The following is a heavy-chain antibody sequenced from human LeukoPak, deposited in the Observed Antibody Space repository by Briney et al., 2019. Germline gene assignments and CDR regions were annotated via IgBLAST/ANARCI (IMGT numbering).Heavy chain of an antibody. Sequence: GGSLRLSCAASGFTFNTYAMSWVRQGPGKGLEWVSGISANVIHTNYADSVKGRFTISRDNAKNSLYLQMNSLRAEDTAIYYCTRVGYIDEGIDYWGQGTLVTVSS. CDR1: GFTFNTYA. CDR3: TRVGYIDEGIDY. D-gene: IGHD5-24*01. CDR2: ISANVIHT. V-gene: IGHV3-23*01. J-gene: IGHJ4*02.